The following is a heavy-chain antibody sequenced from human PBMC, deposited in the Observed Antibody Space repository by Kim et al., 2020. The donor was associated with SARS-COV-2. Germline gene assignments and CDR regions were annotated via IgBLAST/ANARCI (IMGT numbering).Heavy chain of an antibody. CDR2: VSYDGSNR. D-gene: IGHD3-10*01. Sequence: GGSLRLSCAASGFTFSTSAMHWVRQAPGKGLEWVACVSYDGSNRYYEDSVKGRFTISRDNSKNTVDLQMDSLRAEDTAVCYCASSRSGSYYDYWGQGTLVTVSS. CDR3: ASSRSGSYYDY. CDR1: GFTFSTSA. J-gene: IGHJ4*02. V-gene: IGHV3-30*04.